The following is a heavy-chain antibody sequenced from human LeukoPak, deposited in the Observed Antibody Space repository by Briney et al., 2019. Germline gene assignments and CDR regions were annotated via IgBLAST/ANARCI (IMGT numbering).Heavy chain of an antibody. CDR3: ARGGTSIAAAADY. J-gene: IGHJ4*02. CDR2: ISYDGGSK. V-gene: IGHV3-30*03. D-gene: IGHD6-13*01. Sequence: GGSLRLSCAASEFSFSRYGMHWVRQAPGKGLEWVTVISYDGGSKYYAESVKGRFTISRDNSKNSLYLQMNSLRAEDTAVYYCARGGTSIAAAADYWGQGTLVTVSS. CDR1: EFSFSRYG.